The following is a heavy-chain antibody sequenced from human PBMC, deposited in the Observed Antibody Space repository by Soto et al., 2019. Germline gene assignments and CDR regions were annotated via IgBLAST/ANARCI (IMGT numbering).Heavy chain of an antibody. CDR1: GYTFTIYD. J-gene: IGHJ6*03. V-gene: IGHV1-8*01. Sequence: GASVKVSCKASGYTFTIYDISWVRQATGQGLEWMGWMNPNSGNTGYAQKFQGRVTMTRNTSISTAYMELSSLRSEDTAVYYCARVFPWIQLRDYYYYYMDVWGKGTTVTVSS. CDR3: ARVFPWIQLRDYYYYYMDV. CDR2: MNPNSGNT. D-gene: IGHD5-18*01.